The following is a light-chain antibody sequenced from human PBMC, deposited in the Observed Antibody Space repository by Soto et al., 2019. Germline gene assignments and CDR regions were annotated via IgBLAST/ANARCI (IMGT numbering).Light chain of an antibody. Sequence: IVLTQSPVTLSLSPGEGASLSCRASQGVGSTFFAWFCRKRGQAPRFVICAASGRTTVIADTFSGSGSAGDVTRTISRLGPEEFAVFHSHQYDRAPLSFGGRTKVAVK. V-gene: IGKV3-20*01. J-gene: IGKJ4*01. CDR2: AAS. CDR1: QGVGSTF. CDR3: HQYDRAPLS.